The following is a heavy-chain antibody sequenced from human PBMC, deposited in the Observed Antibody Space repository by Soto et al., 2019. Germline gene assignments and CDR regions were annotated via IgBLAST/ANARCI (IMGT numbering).Heavy chain of an antibody. CDR2: IYATGTT. J-gene: IGHJ5*02. CDR1: GASISGYY. CDR3: VRDGTKTLRDWFDP. D-gene: IGHD1-1*01. V-gene: IGHV4-4*07. Sequence: SETLSLTCTVSGASISGYYWSWIRKSAGKGLEWIGRIYATGTTDYNPSLKSRVMMSVDTSKRQFSLRLRSVTAADTAVYYCVRDGTKTLRDWFDPWGQGISVTVSS.